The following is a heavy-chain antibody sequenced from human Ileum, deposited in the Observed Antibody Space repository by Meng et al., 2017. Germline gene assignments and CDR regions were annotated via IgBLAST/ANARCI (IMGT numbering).Heavy chain of an antibody. V-gene: IGHV4-4*02. J-gene: IGHJ4*02. CDR3: AHIFDS. CDR1: GRPISSIGW. Sequence: GRLEESGPGLVVPSWTLSLTCAVSGRPISSIGWWSGVRQPPGKGLDWVAAMNLGGSPNYNPSLKSRVTMSVDKSNDHLSLQLTSVTAADTAVYYCAHIFDSWGQGTLVTVSS. CDR2: MNLGGSP.